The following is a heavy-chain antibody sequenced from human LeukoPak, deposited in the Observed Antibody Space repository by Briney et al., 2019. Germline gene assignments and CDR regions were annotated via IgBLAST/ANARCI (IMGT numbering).Heavy chain of an antibody. Sequence: SETLSLTCAVYGGSFSGYYWSWIRQPPGKGLEWIGEINHSGSTNYNPSLKSRVTISGDTSENQFSLKLSSVTAADTAVYYCARLPYYYYSYMDVWGKGTTVTVSS. CDR1: GGSFSGYY. J-gene: IGHJ6*03. CDR3: ARLPYYYYSYMDV. D-gene: IGHD2-21*01. CDR2: INHSGST. V-gene: IGHV4-34*01.